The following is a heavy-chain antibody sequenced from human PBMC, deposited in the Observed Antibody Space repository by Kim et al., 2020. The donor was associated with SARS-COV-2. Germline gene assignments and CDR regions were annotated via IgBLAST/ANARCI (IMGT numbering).Heavy chain of an antibody. CDR2: ISSNGGST. D-gene: IGHD6-19*01. CDR1: GFTFSSYA. V-gene: IGHV3-64*02. Sequence: GGSLRLSCAASGFTFSSYAMHWVRQAPGKGLEYVSAISSNGGSTYYADSVKGRFTISRDNSKNTLYLQMGSLRAEDMAVYYCARGFGSGWYSLDYWGQGTLVTVSS. CDR3: ARGFGSGWYSLDY. J-gene: IGHJ4*02.